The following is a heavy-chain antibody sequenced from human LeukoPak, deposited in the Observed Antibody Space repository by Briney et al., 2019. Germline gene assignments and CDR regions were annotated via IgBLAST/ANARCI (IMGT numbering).Heavy chain of an antibody. CDR1: GFTVSSNY. CDR3: ARISGSYVNDY. J-gene: IGHJ4*02. Sequence: GGSLRLSCAASGFTVSSNYMTWVRQAPGKGLEWVSYISSSGSTIYYADSVKGRFTISRDNAKNSLYLQMNSLRAEDTAVYYCARISGSYVNDYWGQGTLVTVSS. V-gene: IGHV3-48*04. CDR2: ISSSGSTI. D-gene: IGHD1-26*01.